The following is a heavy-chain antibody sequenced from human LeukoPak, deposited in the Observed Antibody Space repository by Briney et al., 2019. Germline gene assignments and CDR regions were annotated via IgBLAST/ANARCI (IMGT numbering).Heavy chain of an antibody. J-gene: IGHJ4*02. CDR1: GFTFSTYG. V-gene: IGHV3-21*01. D-gene: IGHD3-22*01. Sequence: PGGSLRLSCAASGFTFSTYGMDWVRQAPGRGLEWVSSISSSTTYMYYADSVKGRFTISRDNAKNTLYLQMNSLRAEDTAVYYCARAADSSGYYDYWGQGTLVTVSS. CDR3: ARAADSSGYYDY. CDR2: ISSSTTYM.